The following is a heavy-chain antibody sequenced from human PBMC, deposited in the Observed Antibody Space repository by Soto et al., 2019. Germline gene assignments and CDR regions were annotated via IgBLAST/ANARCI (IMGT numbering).Heavy chain of an antibody. Sequence: PGGSLRLACAASVFACSNYAMHWVRQAPGKGLEWVSSISTSIDATYYADSVKGRFTISRDDSKNTLYLQMNSLRAEDSAVYYCAKDRTVAARNFDYWGQGTQVTVSS. CDR2: ISTSIDAT. CDR3: AKDRTVAARNFDY. V-gene: IGHV3-23*01. J-gene: IGHJ4*02. CDR1: VFACSNYA. D-gene: IGHD6-6*01.